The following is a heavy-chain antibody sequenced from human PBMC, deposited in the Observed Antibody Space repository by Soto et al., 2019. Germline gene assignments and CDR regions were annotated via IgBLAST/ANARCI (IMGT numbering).Heavy chain of an antibody. CDR1: GGSISSSSYY. D-gene: IGHD6-13*01. CDR2: IYYSGST. CDR3: ARPGIAAAGTSWFDP. Sequence: SETLSLTCTVSGGSISSSSYYWGWIRQPPGEGLEWIGSIYYSGSTYYNPSLKSRVTISVDTSKNQFSLKLSSVTAADTAVYYCARPGIAAAGTSWFDPWGQGTLVTVSS. V-gene: IGHV4-39*01. J-gene: IGHJ5*02.